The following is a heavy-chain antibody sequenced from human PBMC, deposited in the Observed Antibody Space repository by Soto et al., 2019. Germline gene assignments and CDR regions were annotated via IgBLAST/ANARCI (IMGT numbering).Heavy chain of an antibody. CDR2: INPDGSAQ. CDR1: GFSFSNFW. J-gene: IGHJ5*02. V-gene: IGHV3-7*01. D-gene: IGHD1-26*01. CDR3: AAWDSSNNH. Sequence: HLVQSGGGLVQPGGSLRLSCVASGFSFSNFWMNWVRQTPGRGLEWVANINPDGSAQTYVDSVKGRFTVSRDNAKNSLCLQMDSLSGEDTAVYFCAAWDSSNNHWGQGTLVTVSS.